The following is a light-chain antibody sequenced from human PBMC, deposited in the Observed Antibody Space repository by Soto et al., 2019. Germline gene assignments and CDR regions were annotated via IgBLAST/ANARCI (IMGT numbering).Light chain of an antibody. Sequence: QSALTQPASVSGSPGQSITISCTGSSSDVGGYNYVSWYQQHPGKAPQLMIYEVSNRPSGVSNRFSGSKSGNTASLTISVLQTEDEADYYCSSYTSTSSNVVFGGGTKVTVL. CDR3: SSYTSTSSNVV. J-gene: IGLJ1*01. CDR2: EVS. V-gene: IGLV2-14*01. CDR1: SSDVGGYNY.